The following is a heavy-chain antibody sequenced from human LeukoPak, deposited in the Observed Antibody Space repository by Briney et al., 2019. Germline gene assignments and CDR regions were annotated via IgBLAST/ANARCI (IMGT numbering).Heavy chain of an antibody. CDR2: IYYSGST. D-gene: IGHD2-2*01. V-gene: IGHV4-39*07. CDR3: ARGGACSSTSCYFDP. Sequence: SETLSLTCTVSGGSISSSSYYWGWIRQPPGKALEWIVSIYYSGSTYYNPSLKSRVSISLDTSKNQFSLKLSSVTAADTAVYYCARGGACSSTSCYFDPWGQGTLVAVSS. J-gene: IGHJ5*02. CDR1: GGSISSSSYY.